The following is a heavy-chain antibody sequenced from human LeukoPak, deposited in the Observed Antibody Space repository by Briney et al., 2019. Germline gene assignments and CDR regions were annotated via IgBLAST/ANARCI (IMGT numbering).Heavy chain of an antibody. CDR3: ARDLKNPSNYYDSSGYYGDAFDI. D-gene: IGHD3-22*01. V-gene: IGHV1-2*04. CDR2: INPNSGGT. CDR1: GYTFTGYY. J-gene: IGHJ3*02. Sequence: ASVKVSCKASGYTFTGYYMHWVRQAPGQGLEWMGWINPNSGGTNYAQKFQGWVTMTRDTSISTAYMELSRLRSDDTAVYYCARDLKNPSNYYDSSGYYGDAFDIWGQGTMVTVSS.